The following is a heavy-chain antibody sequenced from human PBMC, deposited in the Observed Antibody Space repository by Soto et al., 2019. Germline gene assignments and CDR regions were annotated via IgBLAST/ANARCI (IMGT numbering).Heavy chain of an antibody. V-gene: IGHV3-23*01. Sequence: GGSLRLSCAASGFSFGSYALSWVRQAPGKGLEWVSTISGSDGKTFYADSVKGRFSISRDTSQNTLYLQMNSLRADDTAMYYCARWSYLDYWGQGTRGTVSS. CDR2: ISGSDGKT. J-gene: IGHJ4*02. CDR1: GFSFGSYA. D-gene: IGHD3-3*01. CDR3: ARWSYLDY.